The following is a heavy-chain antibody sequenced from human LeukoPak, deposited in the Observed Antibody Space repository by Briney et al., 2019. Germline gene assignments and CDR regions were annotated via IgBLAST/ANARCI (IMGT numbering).Heavy chain of an antibody. D-gene: IGHD3-22*01. CDR1: GGSISSSSYY. Sequence: SETLSLTCTVSGGSISSSSYYWGWIRQPPGKGLEWIGSIYYSGSTYYNPSLKSRVTISVDTSKNQFSLKLSSVTAADTAVYYCARDQNQYYYDSSGSFDYWGQGTLVTVSS. J-gene: IGHJ4*02. CDR2: IYYSGST. CDR3: ARDQNQYYYDSSGSFDY. V-gene: IGHV4-39*07.